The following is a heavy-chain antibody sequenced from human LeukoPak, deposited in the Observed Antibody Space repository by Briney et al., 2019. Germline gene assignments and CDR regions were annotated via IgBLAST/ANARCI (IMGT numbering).Heavy chain of an antibody. Sequence: SETLSLTCSVSGMSITSRHYWGWIRQPPGKGLEWIGSTSHSDSPYYNPSLESRVSVSLDTSRNQFSLKLTSVTAADTAVYYCASKGYYTAMEDAFDIWGQGTMVTVSS. V-gene: IGHV4-38-2*02. J-gene: IGHJ3*02. CDR2: TSHSDSP. CDR3: ASKGYYTAMEDAFDI. CDR1: GMSITSRHY. D-gene: IGHD5-18*01.